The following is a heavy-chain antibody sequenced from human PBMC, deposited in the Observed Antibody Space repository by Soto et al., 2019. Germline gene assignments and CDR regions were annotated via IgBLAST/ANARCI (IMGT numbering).Heavy chain of an antibody. J-gene: IGHJ4*02. D-gene: IGHD3-10*01. Sequence: GASVKVSCKASGYTFTSYYMHWVRQAPGQGLEWVGMITPSGISTSYAQKFQGRVTVTRDTSTSTVYMELSSLRSEDTAVYYCARENYYGSGSSLASFDYWGQGTLVTVSS. CDR1: GYTFTSYY. V-gene: IGHV1-46*01. CDR2: ITPSGIST. CDR3: ARENYYGSGSSLASFDY.